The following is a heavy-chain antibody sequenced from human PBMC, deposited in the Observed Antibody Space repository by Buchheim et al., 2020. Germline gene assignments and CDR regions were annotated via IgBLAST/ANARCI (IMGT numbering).Heavy chain of an antibody. CDR3: VKRGLNWGPLDY. CDR2: INHSGDDT. J-gene: IGHJ4*02. V-gene: IGHV3-23*01. CDR1: GFTFSVSD. Sequence: VQLLESGGGLVQPGGSLRLSCAASGFTFSVSDMSWVRQAPGRGPEWVSSINHSGDDTNYPDSVKGRFTVSRDNSKNTVYLQMNSLRAEDTGVYYCVKRGLNWGPLDYWGQGTL. D-gene: IGHD7-27*01.